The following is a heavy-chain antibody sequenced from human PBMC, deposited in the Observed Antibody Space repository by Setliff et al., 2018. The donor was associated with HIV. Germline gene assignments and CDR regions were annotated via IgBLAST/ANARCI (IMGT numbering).Heavy chain of an antibody. Sequence: GGSLRLSCTASGFRFGDYALTWVRQAPGRGLEWVANIKQDVSERYYVDSVKGRSTISRDNARNSFYLQMNSLRVEATAVYYCAREGRASYGLSTFFFDYWGQGTLVTVSS. V-gene: IGHV3-7*03. CDR2: IKQDVSER. CDR3: AREGRASYGLSTFFFDY. J-gene: IGHJ4*02. D-gene: IGHD5-18*01. CDR1: GFRFGDYA.